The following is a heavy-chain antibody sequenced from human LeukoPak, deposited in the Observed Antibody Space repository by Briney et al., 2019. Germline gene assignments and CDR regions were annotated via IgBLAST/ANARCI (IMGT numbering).Heavy chain of an antibody. Sequence: SETLSLTCAVYGGSFSGYYWSWIRQPPGKGLEWIGEINHSGSTNSNPSLKSRVTISVDTSKNQFSVKLSSVTAADTAVYYCARGRSESYYWMSWFDPWGEGTLVTVSS. CDR3: ARGRSESYYWMSWFDP. CDR2: INHSGST. J-gene: IGHJ5*02. D-gene: IGHD1-26*01. CDR1: GGSFSGYY. V-gene: IGHV4-34*01.